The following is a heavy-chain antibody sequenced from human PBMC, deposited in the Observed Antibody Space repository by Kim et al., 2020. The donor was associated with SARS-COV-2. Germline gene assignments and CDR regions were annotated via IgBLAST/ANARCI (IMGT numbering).Heavy chain of an antibody. Sequence: SETLSLTCTVSGGSISSGGYYWSWIRQHPGKGLEWIGYIYYSGSTYYNPSLKSRVTISVDTSKNQFSLKLSSVTAADTAVYYCARDQNAGVDVWGQGTTVTVS. CDR2: IYYSGST. J-gene: IGHJ6*02. CDR1: GGSISSGGYY. CDR3: ARDQNAGVDV. V-gene: IGHV4-31*03. D-gene: IGHD3-10*01.